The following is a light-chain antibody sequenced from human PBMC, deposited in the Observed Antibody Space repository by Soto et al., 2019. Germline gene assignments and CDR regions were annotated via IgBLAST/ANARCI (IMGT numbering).Light chain of an antibody. Sequence: EIVLTQPPATLSVSPGARVILSCRASQSLDISLACYQQKPGHAPRLLIYGASTRATDMPGTFSGRGSGTEFTITISSLQSEDVAVYYCQQYNNWPRNTFGQGTKVDIK. V-gene: IGKV3-15*01. CDR2: GAS. CDR3: QQYNNWPRNT. J-gene: IGKJ1*01. CDR1: QSLDIS.